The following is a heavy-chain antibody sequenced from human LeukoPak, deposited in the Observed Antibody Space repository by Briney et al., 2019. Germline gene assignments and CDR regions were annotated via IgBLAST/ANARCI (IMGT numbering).Heavy chain of an antibody. V-gene: IGHV4-59*01. D-gene: IGHD4-11*01. CDR2: IFYSGST. CDR1: GGSMNSYY. Sequence: PSETLSLTCAVSGGSMNSYYWTWIRQPPGKGLEWIAYIFYSGSTNYNPSLKSRVAISVDTSKNQFSLKLSSVTAADTAVYYCARLRGNYCPDNWGQGTLVTVSS. J-gene: IGHJ4*02. CDR3: ARLRGNYCPDN.